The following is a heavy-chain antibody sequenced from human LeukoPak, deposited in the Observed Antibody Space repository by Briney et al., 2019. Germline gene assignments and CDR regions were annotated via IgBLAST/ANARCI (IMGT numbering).Heavy chain of an antibody. CDR2: ISSSSSTI. Sequence: GGSLRLSCAASGFTFSSYSMNWVRQAPGKGLEWVSYISSSSSTIYYADSVKGRFTISRDNAKNSLYLQMNSLRAEDTAVYYCARDKGVLNDALDHWGQGTLVTVSS. D-gene: IGHD2-8*01. CDR1: GFTFSSYS. V-gene: IGHV3-48*01. J-gene: IGHJ4*02. CDR3: ARDKGVLNDALDH.